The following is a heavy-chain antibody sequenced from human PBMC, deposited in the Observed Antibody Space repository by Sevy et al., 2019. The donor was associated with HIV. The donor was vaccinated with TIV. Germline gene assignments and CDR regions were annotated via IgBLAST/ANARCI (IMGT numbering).Heavy chain of an antibody. V-gene: IGHV4-61*01. D-gene: IGHD6-13*01. CDR2: IYYSGST. J-gene: IGHJ5*02. CDR1: GGSVSSGSYY. Sequence: SETLSLTCTVSGGSVSSGSYYWSWIRQPPGKGLEWIGYIYYSGSTNYNPSLKSRVTISVDTSKNQFSLKLSSVTAADTDVYYCARDGGIAAAAPGWFDPWGQGTLVTVSS. CDR3: ARDGGIAAAAPGWFDP.